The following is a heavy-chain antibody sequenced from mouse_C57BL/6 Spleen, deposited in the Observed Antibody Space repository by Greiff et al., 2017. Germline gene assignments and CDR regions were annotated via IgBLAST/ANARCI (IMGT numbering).Heavy chain of an antibody. CDR1: GYTFTSYW. Sequence: VQLVESGAELVMPGASVKLSCKASGYTFTSYWMHWVKQRPGQGLEWIGEIDPSDSYTNYNQKFKGKSTLTVDKSSSTAYMQLSSLTSEDSAVYYCARYSDGYYIFDYWGQGTTLTVSS. CDR3: ARYSDGYYIFDY. V-gene: IGHV1-69*01. D-gene: IGHD2-3*01. CDR2: IDPSDSYT. J-gene: IGHJ2*01.